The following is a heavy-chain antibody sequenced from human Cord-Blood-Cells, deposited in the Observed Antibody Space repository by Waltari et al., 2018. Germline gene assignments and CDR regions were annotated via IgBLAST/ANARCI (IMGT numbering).Heavy chain of an antibody. CDR1: GYTPTALS. J-gene: IGHJ5*02. CDR2: FDPEDGET. V-gene: IGHV1-24*01. D-gene: IGHD1-26*01. CDR3: ATVEKGRELLPADGFDP. Sequence: QVQLVQSGAEVKKPGASVKVTCKVSGYTPTALSMHWFRQAPGKGLEWMGGFDPEDGETIYAQKFQGRVTMTEDTSTDTAYMELSSLRSEDTAVYYCATVEKGRELLPADGFDPWGQGTLVTVSS.